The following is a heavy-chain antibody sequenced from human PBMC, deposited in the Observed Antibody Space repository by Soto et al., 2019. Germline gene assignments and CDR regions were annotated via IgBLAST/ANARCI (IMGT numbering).Heavy chain of an antibody. J-gene: IGHJ6*02. CDR1: GDSISSGDYY. V-gene: IGHV4-30-4*01. CDR2: IYYSGTT. CDR3: ARALIQLWPHYYYGMDV. D-gene: IGHD5-18*01. Sequence: NPSETLSLTCTVSGDSISSGDYYWSWIRQPPGKGLEWIGYIYYSGTTYYNPSLKSRVTISVDTSKNQFSLKVNSVTAADTAVYYCARALIQLWPHYYYGMDVWGQGTTVTVSS.